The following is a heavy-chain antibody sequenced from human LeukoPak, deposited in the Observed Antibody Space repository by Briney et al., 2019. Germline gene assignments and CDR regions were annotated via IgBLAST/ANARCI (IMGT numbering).Heavy chain of an antibody. D-gene: IGHD2-15*01. CDR2: IYTSGST. CDR1: GGSISSGSYY. CDR3: ARRSGWYAFDI. J-gene: IGHJ3*02. Sequence: SETLSLTCTVSGGSISSGSYYWSWIRQPAGKGLEWIGRIYTSGSTNYNPSLKSRVTISVDTSKNQFSLKLSSVTAADTAVYYCARRSGWYAFDIWGQGTMVTVSS. V-gene: IGHV4-61*02.